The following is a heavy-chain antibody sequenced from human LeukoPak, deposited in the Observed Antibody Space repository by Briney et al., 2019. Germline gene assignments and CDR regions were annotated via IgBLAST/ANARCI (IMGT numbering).Heavy chain of an antibody. V-gene: IGHV4-30-4*07. CDR1: GGSISSGGYS. CDR3: ARDILTGYYNRRGWFDP. D-gene: IGHD3-9*01. J-gene: IGHJ5*02. CDR2: IYYSGST. Sequence: PSETLSLTCAVSGGSISSGGYSWSWIRQPPGKGLEWIGYIYYSGSTYYNPSLKSRVTISVDTSKNQFSLKLSSVTAADTAVYFCARDILTGYYNRRGWFDPWGQGTLVTVSS.